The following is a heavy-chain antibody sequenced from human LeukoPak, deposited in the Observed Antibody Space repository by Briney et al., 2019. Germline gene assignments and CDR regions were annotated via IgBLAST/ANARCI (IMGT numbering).Heavy chain of an antibody. V-gene: IGHV1-2*02. J-gene: IGHJ3*02. Sequence: ASVKVSCKASGYTFTGYYMHWVRQAPGQGLEWMGWINPNSGGTNYAQKFQGRVTMTRDTSISTAYMELSRLRSDDTAVYYCARDGLGEMATMFPAGDAFDIWGQGTMVTVSS. CDR1: GYTFTGYY. CDR3: ARDGLGEMATMFPAGDAFDI. D-gene: IGHD5-24*01. CDR2: INPNSGGT.